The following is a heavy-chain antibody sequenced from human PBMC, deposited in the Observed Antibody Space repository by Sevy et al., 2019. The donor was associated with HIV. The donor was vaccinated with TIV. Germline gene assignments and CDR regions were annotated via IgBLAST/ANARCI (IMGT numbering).Heavy chain of an antibody. CDR2: IIPIFGTA. CDR3: ARDLEYSSSTNWFDP. CDR1: GGTFSSYA. D-gene: IGHD6-6*01. V-gene: IGHV1-69*13. J-gene: IGHJ5*02. Sequence: ASVKVSCKASGGTFSSYAISWVRQAPGQGLEWMGGIIPIFGTANYAQKFQGRVTITADESTSTAYMELSSLGSEDTAVYYCARDLEYSSSTNWFDPWGQGTLVTVSS.